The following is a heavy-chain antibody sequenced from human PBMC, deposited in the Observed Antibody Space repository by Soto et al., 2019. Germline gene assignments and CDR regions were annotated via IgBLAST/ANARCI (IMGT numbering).Heavy chain of an antibody. CDR1: GGSVSSGSYY. V-gene: IGHV4-61*01. J-gene: IGHJ6*02. CDR3: ARIKTTYYCSGSYSRYYYYGMDV. D-gene: IGHD3-10*01. Sequence: SETLSLTCTVSGGSVSSGSYYWSWIRQPPGKGLEWIGYIYYSGSTNYNPSLKSRVPISVDTSKNQFSLKLSSVTAADTAVYYCARIKTTYYCSGSYSRYYYYGMDVWGQGTTVTVSS. CDR2: IYYSGST.